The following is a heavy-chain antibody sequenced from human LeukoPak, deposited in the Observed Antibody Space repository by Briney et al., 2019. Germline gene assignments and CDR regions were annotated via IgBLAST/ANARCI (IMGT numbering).Heavy chain of an antibody. CDR3: ARGGWRIQLWNDAFDI. V-gene: IGHV4-61*01. Sequence: SETLSLTCTVSGGSVSSGSYYWSWIRQPPGKGLEWIAYIYYSGITNYNSSLKSRVTISVDTSKNQFSLKLTSVTAADTAVYYCARGGWRIQLWNDAFDIWGQGTLVTVSS. D-gene: IGHD5-18*01. J-gene: IGHJ3*02. CDR1: GGSVSSGSYY. CDR2: IYYSGIT.